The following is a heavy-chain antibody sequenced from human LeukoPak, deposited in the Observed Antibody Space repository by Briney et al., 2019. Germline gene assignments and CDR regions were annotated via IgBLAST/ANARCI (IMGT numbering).Heavy chain of an antibody. D-gene: IGHD2-15*01. CDR2: ISNSGSTI. Sequence: GGSLRLSCAASGFTFRGYEMNWVRQAPGKGLEWVSYISNSGSTIYYADSVRGRFTISGDNAENSLYLQMNSLRADDTAVYYCARIYCSGGNCYPVFDSWGQGTLVTVSS. CDR3: ARIYCSGGNCYPVFDS. V-gene: IGHV3-48*03. J-gene: IGHJ4*02. CDR1: GFTFRGYE.